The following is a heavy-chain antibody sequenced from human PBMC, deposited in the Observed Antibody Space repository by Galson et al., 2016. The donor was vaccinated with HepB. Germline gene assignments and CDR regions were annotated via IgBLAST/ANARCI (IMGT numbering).Heavy chain of an antibody. J-gene: IGHJ6*02. CDR3: SRSIFGADNRGMDV. CDR1: GFTFGDYA. CDR2: IRSKANGGTP. V-gene: IGHV3-49*04. Sequence: SLRLSCATSGFTFGDYAISWVRQAPGKGLEWVGFIRSKANGGTPAYAASVQGRFSISRDDSKSIAYLQMNSLKTEDTAVYYCSRSIFGADNRGMDVWGQGTTVTVSS. D-gene: IGHD3-3*01.